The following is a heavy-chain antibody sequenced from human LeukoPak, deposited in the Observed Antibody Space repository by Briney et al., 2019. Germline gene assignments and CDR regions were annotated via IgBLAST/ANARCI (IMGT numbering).Heavy chain of an antibody. D-gene: IGHD3-16*01. Sequence: ASVKVSFKASGYLFDTYDITWVRQAPGQGLEWXGWISAXXXXXNXXXRVQGXXTMTTXXSTRRVYMELRSLRHDDTAVYYCARGSDRLGYYDNWGQGTLVTVSS. CDR2: ISAXXXXX. V-gene: IGHV1-18*01. CDR3: ARGSDRLGYYDN. CDR1: GYLFDTYD. J-gene: IGHJ4*02.